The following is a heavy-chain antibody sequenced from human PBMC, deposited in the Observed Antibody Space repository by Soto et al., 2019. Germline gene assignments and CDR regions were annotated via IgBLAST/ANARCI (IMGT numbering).Heavy chain of an antibody. CDR2: ISWNSGSI. V-gene: IGHV3-9*01. Sequence: EVQLVESGGGLVQPGRSVRLSCAASGFTFDDYGMHWVRQAPGKGLEWVSGISWNSGSIGYADSVNGRFIISRDNAKHALYLQMNNRRPEDTAFYFLAKVSTTHTFGPLDPWGQGTLVTVSP. J-gene: IGHJ5*02. CDR3: AKVSTTHTFGPLDP. CDR1: GFTFDDYG. D-gene: IGHD1-1*01.